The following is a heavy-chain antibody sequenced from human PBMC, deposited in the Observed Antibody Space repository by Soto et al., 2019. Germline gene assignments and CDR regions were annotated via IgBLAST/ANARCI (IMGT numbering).Heavy chain of an antibody. J-gene: IGHJ3*02. CDR3: ARSSSSQNRAFET. CDR1: GGTFSSYA. Sequence: SVKVSCKASGGTFSSYAISWVRQAPGQGLEWMGGIIPIFGTANYAQKFQGRVTITADESTSTAYMELSSLRSEDTAVYYCARSSSSQNRAFETWGQGTMVTVSS. D-gene: IGHD6-13*01. CDR2: IIPIFGTA. V-gene: IGHV1-69*13.